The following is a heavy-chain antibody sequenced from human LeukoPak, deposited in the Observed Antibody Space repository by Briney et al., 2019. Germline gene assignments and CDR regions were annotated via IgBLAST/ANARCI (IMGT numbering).Heavy chain of an antibody. CDR2: ISGSGGST. V-gene: IGHV3-23*01. CDR3: TKTGYSSGGWAN. Sequence: GGSLRLSCVASGFTFSSYDMTWVRQAPGKGLEWVSAISGSGGSTYYADSVKGRITISRDNSKNTVYLQLNNLRIEDTAVYYCTKTGYSSGGWANWGQGTLVTVSS. J-gene: IGHJ4*02. D-gene: IGHD6-19*01. CDR1: GFTFSSYD.